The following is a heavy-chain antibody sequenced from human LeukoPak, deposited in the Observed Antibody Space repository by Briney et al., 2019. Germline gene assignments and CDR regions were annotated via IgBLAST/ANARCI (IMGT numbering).Heavy chain of an antibody. CDR1: GVSFSGYY. CDR2: ISGSGGST. Sequence: PSETLSLSCAVSGVSFSGYYWSWIRQPPGKGLEWVSAISGSGGSTYYADSVKGRFTISRDNAKNTLYLQMNSLRAEDTAVYYCERDSLSITAAAGSDYWGKGALVTVS. V-gene: IGHV3-23*01. CDR3: ERDSLSITAAAGSDY. D-gene: IGHD6-13*01. J-gene: IGHJ4*02.